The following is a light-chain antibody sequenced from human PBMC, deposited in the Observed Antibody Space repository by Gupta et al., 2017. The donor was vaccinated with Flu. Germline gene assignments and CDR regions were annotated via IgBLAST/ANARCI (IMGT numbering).Light chain of an antibody. Sequence: SYVLTHSPSVSVAPGQTSNITCGGDNLGTRSVHGYQQKSGQAPVWVLYDNSDRTSGIPERFSGYNAGNKATLNISRVEDGDEADYHCQVGHTSSDDWRVFGGGTKLTVL. J-gene: IGLJ3*02. V-gene: IGLV3-21*02. CDR2: DNS. CDR3: QVGHTSSDDWRV. CDR1: NLGTRS.